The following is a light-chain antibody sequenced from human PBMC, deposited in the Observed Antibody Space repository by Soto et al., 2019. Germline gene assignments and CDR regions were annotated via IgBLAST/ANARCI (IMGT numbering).Light chain of an antibody. CDR1: SSNIRAGYD. V-gene: IGLV1-40*01. CDR3: QSYDSSLSGWV. J-gene: IGLJ3*02. Sequence: QAVVTQPPSVSGAPGQRVTISCTGSSSNIRAGYDVHWYQQLPGTAPKLLIYGNSNRPSGVPDRFSGSKSGTSASLAITGLQAEDEADYYCQSYDSSLSGWVFGGGTKVTVL. CDR2: GNS.